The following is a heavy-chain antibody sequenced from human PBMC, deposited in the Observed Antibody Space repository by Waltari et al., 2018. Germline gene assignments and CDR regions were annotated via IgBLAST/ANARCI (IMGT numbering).Heavy chain of an antibody. CDR1: GGSFSGYY. CDR3: ARGFYGVRYFDY. Sequence: QVQLQQWGAGLLTPSETLSLTCAVDGGSFSGYYWSWIRQPPGQGLEWIGEINHSGSTNYNPSLKSRVTISVDTSKNQFSLKLSSVTAADTAVYYCARGFYGVRYFDYWGQGTLVTVSS. V-gene: IGHV4-34*01. J-gene: IGHJ4*02. CDR2: INHSGST. D-gene: IGHD4-17*01.